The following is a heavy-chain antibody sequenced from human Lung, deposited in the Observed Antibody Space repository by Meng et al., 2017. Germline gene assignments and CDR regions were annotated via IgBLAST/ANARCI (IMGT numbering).Heavy chain of an antibody. V-gene: IGHV4-34*01. CDR1: GGSFSDYY. CDR2: INHSGST. Sequence: VQVPRWGAGLLKPSETLSFTCVVSGGSFSDYYWSWIRQPPGKGLEWIGEINHSGSTNYNPSLESRATISVDTSQNNLSLKLSSVTAADSAVYYCARGPTTMAHDFDYWGQGTLVTVSS. CDR3: ARGPTTMAHDFDY. J-gene: IGHJ4*02. D-gene: IGHD4-11*01.